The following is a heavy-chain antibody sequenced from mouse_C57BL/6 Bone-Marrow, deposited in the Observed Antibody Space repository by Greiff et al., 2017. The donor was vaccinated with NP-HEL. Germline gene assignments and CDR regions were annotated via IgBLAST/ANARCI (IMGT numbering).Heavy chain of an antibody. D-gene: IGHD1-1*01. CDR3: VLPDYGSSPYYAMDY. CDR1: GFTFNTYA. Sequence: EVQVVESGGGLVQPKGSLKLSCAASGFTFNTYAMHWVRQAPGKGLEWVARIRSKSSNYATYYADSVKDRFTISRDDSQSMIYLQMNNLKTEDTAMYYCVLPDYGSSPYYAMDYWGQGTSVTVSS. CDR2: IRSKSSNYAT. J-gene: IGHJ4*01. V-gene: IGHV10-3*01.